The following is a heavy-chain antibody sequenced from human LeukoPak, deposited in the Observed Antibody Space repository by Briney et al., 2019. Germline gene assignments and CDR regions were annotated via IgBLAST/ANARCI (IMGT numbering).Heavy chain of an antibody. CDR2: INHSGST. CDR1: GGSFSGYY. J-gene: IGHJ4*02. CDR3: ARVPAVAGERGKVDY. V-gene: IGHV4-34*01. D-gene: IGHD6-19*01. Sequence: SETLSLTCAVYGGSFSGYYWSWIRQPPGKGLEWIGEINHSGSTYYNPSLKSRVTISVDTSKNQFSLKLSSVTAADTAVYYCARVPAVAGERGKVDYWGQGTLVTVSS.